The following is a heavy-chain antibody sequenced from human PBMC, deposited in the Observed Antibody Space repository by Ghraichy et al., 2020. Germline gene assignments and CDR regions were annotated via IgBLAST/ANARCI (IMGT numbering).Heavy chain of an antibody. Sequence: GSLRLSCAASGFTFSNYSMNWVRQAPGKGLEWISYINFTGSTTYYADSVKGRFSISRDNAKNSLYLQMNNLRDEDAAVYYCARANYDFWSASNYYYGMDVWGQGTTVTVSS. D-gene: IGHD3-3*01. CDR1: GFTFSNYS. CDR2: INFTGSTT. J-gene: IGHJ6*02. CDR3: ARANYDFWSASNYYYGMDV. V-gene: IGHV3-48*02.